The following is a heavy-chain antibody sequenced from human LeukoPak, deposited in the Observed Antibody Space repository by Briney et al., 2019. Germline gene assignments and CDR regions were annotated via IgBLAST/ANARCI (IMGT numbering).Heavy chain of an antibody. J-gene: IGHJ4*02. D-gene: IGHD3-9*01. CDR3: ARRGDYDTPFGY. Sequence: PGASLQISCQGSGYSFTNYWIGWVRQMPGKSLEWMGIIYPGDSDTRYSPSFQGQVTISADKSISTAYLQWSTLKASDTAMYYCARRGDYDTPFGYWGQGTLVTVSS. CDR1: GYSFTNYW. V-gene: IGHV5-51*01. CDR2: IYPGDSDT.